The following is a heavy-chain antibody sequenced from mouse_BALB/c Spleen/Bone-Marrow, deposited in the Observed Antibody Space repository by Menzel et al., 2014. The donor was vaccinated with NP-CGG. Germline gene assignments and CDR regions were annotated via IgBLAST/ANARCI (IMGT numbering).Heavy chain of an antibody. J-gene: IGHJ1*01. Sequence: EVMLAESGAELVKPGASVKLSFTASGFNIKDTYMHWVKQRPEQGLAWIGRIDPANGNTKYDPKFQGKATITADTSSNTAYLQLSSLTSEDTAVYYCARWGKLGRGYFDVWGAGTTVTVSS. V-gene: IGHV14-3*02. CDR3: ARWGKLGRGYFDV. CDR1: GFNIKDTY. D-gene: IGHD4-1*01. CDR2: IDPANGNT.